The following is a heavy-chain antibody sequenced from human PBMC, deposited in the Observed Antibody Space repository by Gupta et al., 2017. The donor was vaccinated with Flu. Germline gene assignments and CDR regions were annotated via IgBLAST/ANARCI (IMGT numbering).Heavy chain of an antibody. D-gene: IGHD3-10*01. Sequence: QVQLQESGPGLVKPSETLSLTCAVSGYSISSGYYWGWIRQPPGKGLEWIGSIYHSGSTYYNPSLKSRVTISVDTSKNQFSLKLSSVTAADTAVYYCARVGGYGSGSYYLFDYWGQGTLVTVSS. J-gene: IGHJ4*02. CDR1: GYSISSGYY. V-gene: IGHV4-38-2*01. CDR2: IYHSGST. CDR3: ARVGGYGSGSYYLFDY.